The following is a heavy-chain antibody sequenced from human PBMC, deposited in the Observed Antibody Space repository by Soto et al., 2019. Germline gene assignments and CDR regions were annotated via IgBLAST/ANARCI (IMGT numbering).Heavy chain of an antibody. J-gene: IGHJ6*02. CDR3: ARDTTVGDSYGYYSYYYGMDV. CDR2: IYYSGST. Sequence: PSETLSLTCTVSGGSISSYYWSWIRQPPGKGLEWIGYIYYSGSTNYNPSLKSRVTISVDTSKNQFSLKLSSVTAAATAVYYCARDTTVGDSYGYYSYYYGMDVWGQGTTVTVSS. CDR1: GGSISSYY. D-gene: IGHD5-18*01. V-gene: IGHV4-59*01.